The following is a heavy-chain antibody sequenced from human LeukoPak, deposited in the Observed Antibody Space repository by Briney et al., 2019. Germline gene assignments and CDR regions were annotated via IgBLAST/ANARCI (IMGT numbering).Heavy chain of an antibody. D-gene: IGHD3-22*01. CDR2: INSDGSST. CDR3: ARDDHYDSSGYYYGPFDY. CDR1: GFTFSSYW. J-gene: IGHJ4*02. V-gene: IGHV3-74*01. Sequence: QAGGSLRLSCAASGFTFSSYWMHWVRQAPGKGLVWVSRINSDGSSTSYADSVKGRFTISRDNAKNTLYLQMNSLRAEDTAVYYCARDDHYDSSGYYYGPFDYWGQGTLVTVSS.